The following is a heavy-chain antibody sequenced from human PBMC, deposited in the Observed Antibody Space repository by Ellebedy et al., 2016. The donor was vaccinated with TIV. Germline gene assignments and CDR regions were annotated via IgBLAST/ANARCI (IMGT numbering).Heavy chain of an antibody. CDR1: GFSLTTSGVG. V-gene: IGHV2-5*02. D-gene: IGHD1-26*01. CDR2: IYWDNDK. Sequence: SGPTLVKPTQALTLTCTFSGFSLTTSGVGVGWIRQPPGKALEWLLFIYWDNDKRYSTSLRTRLTISKDTSKNQVVLTMTDMDPVDTATYYCARMRLVGASFVDYWGQGTLVTVS. CDR3: ARMRLVGASFVDY. J-gene: IGHJ4*02.